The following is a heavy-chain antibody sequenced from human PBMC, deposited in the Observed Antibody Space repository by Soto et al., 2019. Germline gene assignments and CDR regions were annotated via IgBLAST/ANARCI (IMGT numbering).Heavy chain of an antibody. CDR3: ARQIYDSDSGPNFQYYFDS. Sequence: WESLKISCTSSGDSLSCYWITWVRPMPGKGLEWMGRIDPSDSQTYYSPSFRGHVTISAAKSITTVFLQWSSLRASDTAMYYCARQIYDSDSGPNFQYYFDSWGQGSLVTVYS. CDR2: IDPSDSQT. CDR1: GDSLSCYW. J-gene: IGHJ4*02. D-gene: IGHD3-22*01. V-gene: IGHV5-10-1*01.